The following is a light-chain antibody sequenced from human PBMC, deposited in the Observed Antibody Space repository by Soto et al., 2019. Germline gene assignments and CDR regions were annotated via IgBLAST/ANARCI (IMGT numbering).Light chain of an antibody. J-gene: IGLJ2*01. Sequence: QSVLTQPRSVSGSPGQSVTISCTGTSSDVGGYNYVSWYQKYPGKAPRLMIYDVSKRPSGVPDRFSGSKSGNTASLTISGLQAEDEADDYCCSHAGSFTLVFGGGTKLTVL. V-gene: IGLV2-11*01. CDR2: DVS. CDR1: SSDVGGYNY. CDR3: CSHAGSFTLV.